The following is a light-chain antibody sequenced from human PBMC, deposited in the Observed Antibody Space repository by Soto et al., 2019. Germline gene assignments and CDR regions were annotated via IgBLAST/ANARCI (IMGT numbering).Light chain of an antibody. Sequence: DIQINRSPSSLSASVVDTVTITCRASQDISDYLAWYQQKPGKAPQYVIQSASTLASGVPSRFSGSGSGTDFILTISSLQPEDFATYYCLQVDSSPLTFGQGTKVDIK. CDR3: LQVDSSPLT. V-gene: IGKV1-NL1*01. CDR1: QDISDY. CDR2: SAS. J-gene: IGKJ1*01.